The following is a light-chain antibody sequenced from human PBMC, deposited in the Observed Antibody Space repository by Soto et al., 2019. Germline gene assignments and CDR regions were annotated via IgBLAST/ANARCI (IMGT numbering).Light chain of an antibody. CDR3: QQVKTYPLT. V-gene: IGKV1-9*01. J-gene: IGKJ4*01. Sequence: DIQLTQSPSFLSASVGDRVTITCRASQDISSHLAWYQQKPGKAPKLLIYAASTLQSGVPSGFGGSGSGTEFTLTVTSLQPEDFATYYCQQVKTYPLTFGGGTKVEIK. CDR2: AAS. CDR1: QDISSH.